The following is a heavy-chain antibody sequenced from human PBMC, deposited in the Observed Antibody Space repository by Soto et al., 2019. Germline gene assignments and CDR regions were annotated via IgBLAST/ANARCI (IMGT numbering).Heavy chain of an antibody. CDR1: GFTFSSYW. V-gene: IGHV3-74*01. D-gene: IGHD7-27*01. CDR3: ARDQTGADAFDI. CDR2: INSDGSST. J-gene: IGHJ3*02. Sequence: GGSLRLSCAASGFTFSSYWMHWVRQAPGKGLVWDSRINSDGSSTSYADSGKGRFTISRDNAKNTLYLQMNSLRAEDTAVYYCARDQTGADAFDIWGQGTMVTVSS.